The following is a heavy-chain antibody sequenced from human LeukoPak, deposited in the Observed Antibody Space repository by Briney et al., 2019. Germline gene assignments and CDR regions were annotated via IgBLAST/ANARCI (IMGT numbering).Heavy chain of an antibody. V-gene: IGHV3-30*04. CDR3: ARDLVVAGTGKWFDP. CDR2: ISYDGSNK. Sequence: GSLRLSCAASGFTFSSYAMHWVRQAPGKGLEWVAVISYDGSNKYYADSVKGRFTISRDNSKNTLYLQMNSLRAEDTAVYYCARDLVVAGTGKWFDPWGQGTLVTVSS. J-gene: IGHJ5*02. CDR1: GFTFSSYA. D-gene: IGHD6-19*01.